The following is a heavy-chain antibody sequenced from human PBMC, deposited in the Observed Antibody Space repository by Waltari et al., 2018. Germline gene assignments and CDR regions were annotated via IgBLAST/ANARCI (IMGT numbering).Heavy chain of an antibody. CDR1: GGSFSGYY. CDR2: INHSGST. D-gene: IGHD4-17*01. CDR3: SRHGTTVTNRGLFDH. V-gene: IGHV4-34*01. J-gene: IGHJ4*02. Sequence: QVQLQQWGAGLLKPSETLSLTCAVYGGSFSGYYWIWIRQPPGQGLEWIGEINHSGSTNYNPSLKGLVTISVATSKIQFSLKLSSVTAADTAVYYCSRHGTTVTNRGLFDHWGQGTLVTVSS.